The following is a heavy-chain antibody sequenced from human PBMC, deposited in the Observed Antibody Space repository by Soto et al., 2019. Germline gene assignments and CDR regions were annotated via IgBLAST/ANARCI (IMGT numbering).Heavy chain of an antibody. CDR1: GFIFSIFE. CDR3: ARVSQSRLEYLHH. D-gene: IGHD6-6*01. J-gene: IGHJ1*01. V-gene: IGHV3-48*03. Sequence: PGGSLRLSCAASGFIFSIFEMILVRQAPGKGLEWVSYISVSGYTSDGGPTIHYADSVKGRFTISRNNAKNSLYLQMNSLRVEETPVYYCARVSQSRLEYLHHWDQGTLFTFSS. CDR2: ISVSGYTSDGGPTI.